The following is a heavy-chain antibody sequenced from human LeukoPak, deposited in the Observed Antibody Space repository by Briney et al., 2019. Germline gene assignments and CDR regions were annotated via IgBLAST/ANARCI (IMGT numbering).Heavy chain of an antibody. CDR2: INHRGDT. CDR1: GGSYSGYY. J-gene: IGHJ6*03. CDR3: AREDSGSYYNYYYFYMDV. V-gene: IGHV4-34*01. D-gene: IGHD3-10*01. Sequence: SETLSLTCAVYGGSYSGYYWSWIRQPPGKGLEWIGEINHRGDTNYNPSLKSRVTLSVDTSKTQFSLRLSSVTAADTAVYYCAREDSGSYYNYYYFYMDVWGKGTTVTISS.